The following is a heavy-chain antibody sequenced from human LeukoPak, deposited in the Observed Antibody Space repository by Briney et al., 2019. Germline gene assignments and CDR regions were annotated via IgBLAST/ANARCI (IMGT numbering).Heavy chain of an antibody. CDR3: ARDPGSGSRGNDY. CDR2: IKQDGSEK. Sequence: PGGSLRLSCAASGFTFSSYWMSWVRQAPGKGLEWVANIKQDGSEKYYVDSVKGRFTISRGNAKNSLYLQMNSLRAEDTAVYYCARDPGSGSRGNDYWGQGTLVTVSS. D-gene: IGHD1-26*01. J-gene: IGHJ4*02. CDR1: GFTFSSYW. V-gene: IGHV3-7*01.